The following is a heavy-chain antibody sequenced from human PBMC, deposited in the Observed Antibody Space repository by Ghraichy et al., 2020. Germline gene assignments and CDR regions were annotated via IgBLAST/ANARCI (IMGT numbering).Heavy chain of an antibody. V-gene: IGHV4-4*07. Sequence: SETLSLTCTVSGGSISSYYWSWIRQPAGKGLEWIGRIYTSGSTNYNPSLKSRVTMSVDTSKNQFSLKLSSVTAADTAVYYCARDGVVPAASIWGYYYYYYGMDVWGQGTTVTVSS. CDR2: IYTSGST. CDR1: GGSISSYY. D-gene: IGHD2-2*01. J-gene: IGHJ6*02. CDR3: ARDGVVPAASIWGYYYYYYGMDV.